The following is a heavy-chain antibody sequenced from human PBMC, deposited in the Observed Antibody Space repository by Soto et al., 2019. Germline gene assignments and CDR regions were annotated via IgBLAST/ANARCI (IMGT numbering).Heavy chain of an antibody. CDR1: GYTFTSYY. CDR3: ARALRVVPAVMSYYYYYGMDV. V-gene: IGHV1-46*01. J-gene: IGHJ6*02. CDR2: INPSGGST. D-gene: IGHD2-2*01. Sequence: ASVKVSCKASGYTFTSYYIHWVRQAPGQGLEWMGIINPSGGSTSYAQKFRGRVTMTTDTSTSTAYMELSSLRSDDTAVYYCARALRVVPAVMSYYYYYGMDVWGQGTTVTVSS.